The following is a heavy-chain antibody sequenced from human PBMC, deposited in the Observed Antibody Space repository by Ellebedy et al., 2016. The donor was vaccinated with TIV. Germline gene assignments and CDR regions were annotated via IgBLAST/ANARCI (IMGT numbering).Heavy chain of an antibody. CDR2: IYHSGST. V-gene: IGHV4-38-2*02. J-gene: IGHJ5*02. CDR1: GYSISSGYY. CDR3: ARDEGIAAAGTGDSNWFDP. Sequence: SETLSLXCTVSGYSISSGYYWGWIRQPPGKGLEWIGSIYHSGSTYYNPSLKSRVTISVDTSKNQFSLKLSSVTAADTAVYYCARDEGIAAAGTGDSNWFDPWGQGTLVTVSS. D-gene: IGHD6-13*01.